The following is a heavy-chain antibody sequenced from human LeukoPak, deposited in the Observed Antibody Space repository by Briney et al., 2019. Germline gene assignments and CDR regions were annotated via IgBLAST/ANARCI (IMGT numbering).Heavy chain of an antibody. J-gene: IGHJ4*02. CDR1: GFTFSSYW. D-gene: IGHD2-21*01. CDR2: IKQDGSEK. Sequence: GGSLRLSCAASGFTFSSYWMSWVRQAPGKGLEWVANIKQDGSEKYYVDSVKGRLTISRDNAKNSLYLQMNSLRAEDTAVYYCARGNLRSISFDYWGQGTLVTVPS. CDR3: ARGNLRSISFDY. V-gene: IGHV3-7*01.